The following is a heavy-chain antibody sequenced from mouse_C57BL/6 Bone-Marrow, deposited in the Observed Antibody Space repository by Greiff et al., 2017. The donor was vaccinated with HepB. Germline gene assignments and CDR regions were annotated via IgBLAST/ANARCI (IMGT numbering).Heavy chain of an antibody. CDR3: TEGNYYGSSSWFAY. Sequence: EVQRVESGGGLVQPGGSMKLSCVASGFTFSNYWMNWVRQSPEKGLEWVAQIRLKSDNYATHYAESVKGRFTISRDDSKSSVYLQMNNLRAEGTGIYYCTEGNYYGSSSWFAYWGQGTLVTVSA. CDR2: IRLKSDNYAT. J-gene: IGHJ3*01. D-gene: IGHD1-1*01. V-gene: IGHV6-3*01. CDR1: GFTFSNYW.